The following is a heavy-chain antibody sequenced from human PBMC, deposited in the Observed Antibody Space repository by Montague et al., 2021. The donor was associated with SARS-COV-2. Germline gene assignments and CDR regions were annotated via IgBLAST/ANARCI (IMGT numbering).Heavy chain of an antibody. CDR3: AGRGGGEVFARFMYWYFDV. CDR2: IYYSGSVTT. J-gene: IGHJ2*01. CDR1: GGSINNYY. D-gene: IGHD2-21*01. V-gene: IGHV4-59*13. Sequence: SETLSLTCSVSGGSINNYYWGWARQSPGKGLEWIGYIYYSGSVTTSYNPSLKSRVSISVDTSENQFSLKLTSVTAADTAVYYCAGRGGGEVFARFMYWYFDVWGRGSLVTVSS.